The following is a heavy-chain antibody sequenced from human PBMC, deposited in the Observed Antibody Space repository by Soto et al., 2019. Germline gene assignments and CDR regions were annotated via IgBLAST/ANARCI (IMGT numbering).Heavy chain of an antibody. Sequence: EVQLLESGGGLVQPGGSLRLSCAAAGITLNNYAMSWVRQAPGKGLEWVSGINGGGGNTYYTDPVKGRFTISRDNSKNMLYLQMSSLGAEDTAIYCCARRLTTETTVFDYWGHGTLVTVSS. CDR1: GITLNNYA. V-gene: IGHV3-23*01. J-gene: IGHJ4*01. CDR3: ARRLTTETTVFDY. CDR2: INGGGGNT. D-gene: IGHD4-17*01.